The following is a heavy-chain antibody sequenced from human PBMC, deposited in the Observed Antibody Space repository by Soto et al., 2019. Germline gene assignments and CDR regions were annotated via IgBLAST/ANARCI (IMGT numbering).Heavy chain of an antibody. CDR3: ARGGHDFWSGYLNYYYYGMDV. Sequence: QVQLQESGPGLVKPSQTLSLTCTVSGGSISSGGYYWSWIRQHPGKGLEWIGYIYYSGSTYYNPSLKSRVTISVDTSKNQFSLKLSSVTAADTAVYYCARGGHDFWSGYLNYYYYGMDVWGQGTTVTVSS. J-gene: IGHJ6*02. CDR1: GGSISSGGYY. CDR2: IYYSGST. V-gene: IGHV4-31*03. D-gene: IGHD3-3*01.